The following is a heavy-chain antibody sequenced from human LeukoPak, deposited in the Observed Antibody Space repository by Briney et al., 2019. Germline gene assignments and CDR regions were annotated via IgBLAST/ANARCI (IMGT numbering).Heavy chain of an antibody. V-gene: IGHV1-18*01. Sequence: ASVKVSCKASGYTFVSYGISWMRQAPGQGLEWMGWISAYNGNTNNAQKFQGRVTVTTDTSTSTAYMELRSLRSDDTAVYYCARDDRSGYYDDWGQGTLVTVFS. CDR2: ISAYNGNT. CDR3: ARDDRSGYYDD. CDR1: GYTFVSYG. J-gene: IGHJ4*02. D-gene: IGHD3-22*01.